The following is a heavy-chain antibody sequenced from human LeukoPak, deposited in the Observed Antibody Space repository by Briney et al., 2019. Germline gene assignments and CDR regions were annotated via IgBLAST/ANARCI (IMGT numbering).Heavy chain of an antibody. D-gene: IGHD6-13*01. J-gene: IGHJ4*02. CDR3: ARLSSSWSEAFDY. CDR1: GFTVSSNH. CDR2: IYSGGTT. Sequence: PGGSLRLSCAASGFTVSSNHMSWVRHAPGKGLVWVSVIYSGGTTYYADSVKGRFTISRDNSKNTLYLQMNSLRAEDTAVYYCARLSSSWSEAFDYWGQGTLVTVSS. V-gene: IGHV3-66*04.